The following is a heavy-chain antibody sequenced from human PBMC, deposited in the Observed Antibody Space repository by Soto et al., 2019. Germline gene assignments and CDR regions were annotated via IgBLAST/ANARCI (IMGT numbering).Heavy chain of an antibody. Sequence: SETLSLTCAVYGGSFSGYYWSWIRQPPGKGLEWIGEINHSGSTTYNPSLKSRVTISVDTSKNQFSLKLSSVTAADTAVYYCARGFKDIVVVVAATRFDYWGQGTLVTVSS. J-gene: IGHJ4*02. D-gene: IGHD2-15*01. V-gene: IGHV4-34*01. CDR1: GGSFSGYY. CDR3: ARGFKDIVVVVAATRFDY. CDR2: INHSGST.